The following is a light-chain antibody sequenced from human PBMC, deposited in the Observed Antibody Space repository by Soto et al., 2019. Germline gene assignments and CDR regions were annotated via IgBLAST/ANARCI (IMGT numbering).Light chain of an antibody. V-gene: IGKV3-20*01. CDR3: QQYGSSPPS. Sequence: EIVLTQSPGTLSLSPGERATLSCRASQSVYKNFLAWYQQKPGQAPRLLINGASNSETGIQDRFSGSESGTDFTLTIDRLETEACAVYFCQQYGSSPPSVGGGTKVSIK. CDR2: GAS. J-gene: IGKJ4*01. CDR1: QSVYKNF.